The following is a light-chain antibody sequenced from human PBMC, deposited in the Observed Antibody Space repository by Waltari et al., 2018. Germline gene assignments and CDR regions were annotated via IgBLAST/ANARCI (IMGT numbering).Light chain of an antibody. CDR3: SSQSIDDVLI. CDR1: SSDVGRHES. J-gene: IGLJ2*01. V-gene: IGLV2-14*03. CDR2: DVN. Sequence: QSALTQPASVSGSPGQSITISCTGSSSDVGRHESVSWYQDHPGQAPKVIIFDVNNWPSGVSDRFSASKSGNTASLTISGLQAEDEATYYCSSQSIDDVLIFGGGTKLTVL.